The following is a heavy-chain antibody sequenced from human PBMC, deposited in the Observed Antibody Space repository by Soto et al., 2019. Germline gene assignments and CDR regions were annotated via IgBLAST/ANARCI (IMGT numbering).Heavy chain of an antibody. Sequence: EVQLLESGGGLVQPGGSLRLSCAVSGFTFSNYAMSWVRQAPGKGLEWVSAVSGSGSSTYYADSVKGRFTISRDNSKNTLYLQMNSLRAEDTALYYCARRSPSWAFDIWGQGTMVTVSS. CDR1: GFTFSNYA. J-gene: IGHJ3*02. CDR2: VSGSGSST. D-gene: IGHD2-15*01. CDR3: ARRSPSWAFDI. V-gene: IGHV3-23*01.